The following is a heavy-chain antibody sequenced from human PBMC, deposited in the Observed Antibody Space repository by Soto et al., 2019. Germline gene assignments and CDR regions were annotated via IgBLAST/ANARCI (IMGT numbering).Heavy chain of an antibody. D-gene: IGHD6-19*01. J-gene: IGHJ6*02. Sequence: PGGSLRLSCAASGCTFSSYSMNWVRQAPGKGLEWVSYISSSSSTIYYADSVKGRFTISRDNAKNSLYLQMNSLRDEDTAVYYCARDKPNLYSSGWDSYYGMDVWGQGTTVTVSS. CDR2: ISSSSSTI. CDR1: GCTFSSYS. V-gene: IGHV3-48*02. CDR3: ARDKPNLYSSGWDSYYGMDV.